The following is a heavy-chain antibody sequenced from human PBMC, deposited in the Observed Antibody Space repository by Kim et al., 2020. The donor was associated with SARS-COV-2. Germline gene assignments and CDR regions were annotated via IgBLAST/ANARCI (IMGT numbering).Heavy chain of an antibody. CDR1: GGSISSSSYY. CDR2: IYYSGST. J-gene: IGHJ4*02. CDR3: ARNTYYYDSSGRGLLDY. V-gene: IGHV4-39*01. D-gene: IGHD3-22*01. Sequence: SETLSLTCTVSGGSISSSSYYWGWIRQPPGKGLEWIGSIYYSGSTYYNPSLKSRVTISVDTSKNQFSLKLSSVTAADTAVYYCARNTYYYDSSGRGLLDYWGQGTLVTVSS.